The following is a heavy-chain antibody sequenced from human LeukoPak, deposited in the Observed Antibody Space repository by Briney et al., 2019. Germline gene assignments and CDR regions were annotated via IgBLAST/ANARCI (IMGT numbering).Heavy chain of an antibody. Sequence: SGGSLRLSCAASGFTFSTYWMHWVRQAPGKGLVWVSRINGDGSTINYADSVKGRFTISRDNAKNTLYLQMNSLRVEDTGVYYCVKAYDDWGQGTLVTVSS. CDR2: INGDGSTI. CDR3: VKAYDD. D-gene: IGHD3-16*01. V-gene: IGHV3-74*01. J-gene: IGHJ4*02. CDR1: GFTFSTYW.